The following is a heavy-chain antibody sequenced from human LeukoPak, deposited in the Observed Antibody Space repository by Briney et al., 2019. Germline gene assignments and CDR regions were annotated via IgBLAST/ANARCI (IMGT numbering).Heavy chain of an antibody. J-gene: IGHJ5*02. CDR2: IIPIFGTA. D-gene: IGHD2-8*01. V-gene: IGHV1-69*05. Sequence: ASVTVSCKASGGAFSSYAISWVRQAPGQGLEWMGGIIPIFGTANYAQKFQGRVTITTDESTSTAYMELSSLRSEDTAVYFCARDVIMGGSQGWFDPWGQGTLVTVSS. CDR1: GGAFSSYA. CDR3: ARDVIMGGSQGWFDP.